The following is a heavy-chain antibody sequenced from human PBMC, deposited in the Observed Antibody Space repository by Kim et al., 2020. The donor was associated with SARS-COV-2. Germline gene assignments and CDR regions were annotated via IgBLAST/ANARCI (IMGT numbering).Heavy chain of an antibody. CDR3: AREMNYDRKGDAFDI. D-gene: IGHD3-22*01. Sequence: SVKVSCKASGGTFSSYAISWVRQAPGQGLEWMGWIIPILGIANYAQKFQGRVTITADKSTSTAYMELSSLRSEDTAVYYCAREMNYDRKGDAFDIWGQGTMVAVSS. J-gene: IGHJ3*02. CDR1: GGTFSSYA. CDR2: IIPILGIA. V-gene: IGHV1-69*10.